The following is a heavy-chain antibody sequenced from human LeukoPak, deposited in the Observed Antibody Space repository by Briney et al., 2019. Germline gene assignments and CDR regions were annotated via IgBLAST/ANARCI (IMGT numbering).Heavy chain of an antibody. CDR3: ARVGAIRFLEWLFFDY. D-gene: IGHD3-3*01. CDR2: IYYSGST. Sequence: SETLSLTCNVSGDSISSYYWGWIRQPPGKGLDWIGYIYYSGSTNYNPSLKSRVTISVDTSKNQFSLKLSSVTAADTAVYYCARVGAIRFLEWLFFDYWGQGTLVTVSS. CDR1: GDSISSYY. V-gene: IGHV4-59*01. J-gene: IGHJ4*02.